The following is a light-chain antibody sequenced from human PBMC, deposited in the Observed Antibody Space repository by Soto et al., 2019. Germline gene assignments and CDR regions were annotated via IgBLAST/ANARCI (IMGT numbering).Light chain of an antibody. CDR2: HVT. CDR1: SVDVGDYNS. V-gene: IGLV2-14*03. J-gene: IGLJ1*01. CDR3: SSYSHSPPSYV. Sequence: SVLTQPASGSGSPGQSITISCTGSSVDVGDYNSVSWYQQHPGKAPKVMIYHVTIRASGVSNRFSGSKSGNTASLTISGLQAEDEADYYCSSYSHSPPSYVFGTGTKVTV.